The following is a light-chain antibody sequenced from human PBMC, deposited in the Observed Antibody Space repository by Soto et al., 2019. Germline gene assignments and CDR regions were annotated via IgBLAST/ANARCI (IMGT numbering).Light chain of an antibody. V-gene: IGLV2-11*01. CDR1: SSDVGGYNY. Sequence: QSVLTQPRSVSGCPGQSVTISCTGTSSDVGGYNYVSWYQQYPGKAPKLMIYDVSKRPSGVPDRFPGSKSGNTASLTISGLQAEDEADYYCCSYAGSYTYVFGTGTKVTVL. CDR2: DVS. J-gene: IGLJ1*01. CDR3: CSYAGSYTYV.